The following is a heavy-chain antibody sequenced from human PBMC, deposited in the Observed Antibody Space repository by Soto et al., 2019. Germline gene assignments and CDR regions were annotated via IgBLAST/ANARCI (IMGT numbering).Heavy chain of an antibody. J-gene: IGHJ4*02. D-gene: IGHD3-22*01. CDR2: ISGSGDNT. V-gene: IGHV3-23*01. CDR3: AERRLVTTIDY. CDR1: GFTFSSSA. Sequence: EVQLLESGGGLVQPGGSLRLSCAASGFTFSSSAMSWVRQAPGKGLEWVSTISGSGDNTYYADSVKGRFTISRDNSKNTLYLQMNSLRAEDTAVYYCAERRLVTTIDYWGQGTLVTVSS.